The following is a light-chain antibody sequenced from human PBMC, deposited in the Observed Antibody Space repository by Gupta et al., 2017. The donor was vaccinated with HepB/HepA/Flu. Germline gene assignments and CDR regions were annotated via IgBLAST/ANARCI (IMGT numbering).Light chain of an antibody. CDR1: QNSNSY. CDR3: QQSYTIPPT. CDR2: GAS. J-gene: IGKJ3*01. Sequence: MQMTQSPSFLSGSIGDRVNITCRASQNSNSYLNWYLQKPGKAPNLLIYGASSLERGVPSRFSGSGSGTDFNLTVSSLQPEDFAVYYCQQSYTIPPTFGHGTKVDIK. V-gene: IGKV1-39*01.